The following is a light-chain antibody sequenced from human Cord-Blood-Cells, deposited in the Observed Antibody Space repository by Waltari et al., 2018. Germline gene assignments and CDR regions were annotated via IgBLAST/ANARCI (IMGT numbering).Light chain of an antibody. V-gene: IGLV1-47*01. Sequence: QSVLTQPPSASGTPGQRVTISCSGSSSNLGSNYVYWYQQLQGTAPKLLIYRNNQRPSGVPDRFSGSKYGTSASLAISGLRSEDEADYYCAAWDDSLSGWVFGGGTKLTVL. CDR3: AAWDDSLSGWV. CDR1: SSNLGSNY. J-gene: IGLJ3*02. CDR2: RNN.